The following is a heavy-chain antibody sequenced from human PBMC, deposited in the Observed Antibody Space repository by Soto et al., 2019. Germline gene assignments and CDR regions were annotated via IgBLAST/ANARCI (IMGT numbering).Heavy chain of an antibody. D-gene: IGHD6-13*01. CDR1: GGSISSSSYY. CDR3: ARFTIAAAGDYYYYGMDV. V-gene: IGHV4-39*01. J-gene: IGHJ6*02. Sequence: SETLSLTCTVSGGSISSSSYYWGWIRQPPGKGLEWIGSIYYSGSTYYNPSLKSRVTISVDTSKNQFSLKLSSVTAADTAVYYCARFTIAAAGDYYYYGMDVWGQGTTVTSP. CDR2: IYYSGST.